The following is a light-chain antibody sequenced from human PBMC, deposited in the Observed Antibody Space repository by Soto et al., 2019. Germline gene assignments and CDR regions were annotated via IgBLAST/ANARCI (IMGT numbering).Light chain of an antibody. CDR1: QSISSW. CDR3: QQYNSYPLT. Sequence: EIQMTQSPSALSASVGDRVTITCRASQSISSWLAWYQQRPGKAPKLLIYDASSLESGVPSRFSGSGSGTKLTLTIVSPQPDDFATDYCQQYNSYPLTFGGGTKV. J-gene: IGKJ4*01. CDR2: DAS. V-gene: IGKV1-5*01.